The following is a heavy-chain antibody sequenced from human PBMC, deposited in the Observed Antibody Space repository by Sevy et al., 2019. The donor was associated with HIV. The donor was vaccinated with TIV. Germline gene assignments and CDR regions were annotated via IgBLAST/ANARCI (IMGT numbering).Heavy chain of an antibody. D-gene: IGHD6-19*01. CDR2: ISSSSFTI. V-gene: IGHV3-48*01. J-gene: IGHJ4*02. CDR1: GFTFRSYS. CDR3: ARAYSSGWQQGGWTDY. Sequence: GGSLRLSCAASGFTFRSYSMNWVRQAPGKGLEWISYISSSSFTIYYADSVTGRFNISRDNAKNSLYLQMNSLRAEDTAVYYCARAYSSGWQQGGWTDYWGQGTLVTVSS.